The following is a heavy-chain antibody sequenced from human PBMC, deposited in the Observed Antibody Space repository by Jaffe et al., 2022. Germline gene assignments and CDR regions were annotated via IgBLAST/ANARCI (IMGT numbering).Heavy chain of an antibody. Sequence: QVQLVESGGGVVQPGGSLRLSCAASGFTFSSYGMHWVRQAPGKGLEWVAFIRYDGSNKYYADSVKGRFTISRDNSKNTLYLQMNSLRAEDTAVYYCAKGSGYPGSQDYFDYWGQGTLVTVSS. J-gene: IGHJ4*02. CDR3: AKGSGYPGSQDYFDY. V-gene: IGHV3-30*02. CDR2: IRYDGSNK. CDR1: GFTFSSYG. D-gene: IGHD5-12*01.